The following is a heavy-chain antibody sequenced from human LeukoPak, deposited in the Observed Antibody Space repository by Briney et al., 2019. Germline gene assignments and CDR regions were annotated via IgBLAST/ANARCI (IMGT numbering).Heavy chain of an antibody. Sequence: SETLSLTCTVSGGSISSYYWSWIRQPPGKGLEWIGYISYSGSTNYNPSLKSRVTISVDTSKNHFSLKLSSVTAADTAVYYCARHANRVNYYGMDVWGQGTTVTVSS. V-gene: IGHV4-59*08. J-gene: IGHJ6*02. D-gene: IGHD1-14*01. CDR3: ARHANRVNYYGMDV. CDR2: ISYSGST. CDR1: GGSISSYY.